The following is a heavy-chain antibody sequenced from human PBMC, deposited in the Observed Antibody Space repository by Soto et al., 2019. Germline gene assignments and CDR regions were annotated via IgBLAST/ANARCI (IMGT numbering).Heavy chain of an antibody. V-gene: IGHV3-33*01. CDR1: GFTFSSYG. CDR2: IWYDGSNK. D-gene: IGHD6-19*01. J-gene: IGHJ4*02. CDR3: ARDSHGGSGWQLTADY. Sequence: QVQLVESGGGVVQPGRSLRLSCAASGFTFSSYGMHWVRQAPGKGLEWVAVIWYDGSNKYYAESVKGRFTISRDNSKSTLYLQMNSLRAEDTAVYYCARDSHGGSGWQLTADYWGQGTLVTVSS.